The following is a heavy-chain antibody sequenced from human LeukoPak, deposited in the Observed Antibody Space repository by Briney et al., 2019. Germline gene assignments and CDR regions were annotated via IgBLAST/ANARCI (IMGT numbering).Heavy chain of an antibody. CDR2: IYSGGST. CDR3: AIGGSGDYDDY. J-gene: IGHJ4*02. CDR1: GFTVSSNY. D-gene: IGHD3-16*01. Sequence: PGGSLRLSCAASGFTVSSNYMSWVRQAPGKGLEWVSVIYSGGSTYYADSVKGRFTISRDNPKNTLYLQMNSLRAEDTAVYYCAIGGSGDYDDYWGQGTLVTVSS. V-gene: IGHV3-66*02.